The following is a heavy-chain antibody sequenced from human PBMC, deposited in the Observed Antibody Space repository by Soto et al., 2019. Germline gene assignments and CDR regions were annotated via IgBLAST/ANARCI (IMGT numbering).Heavy chain of an antibody. CDR1: GFTFSSYA. D-gene: IGHD3-22*01. CDR3: ARDAPGPRSGYSYYFDY. V-gene: IGHV3-30-3*01. CDR2: ISYDGSNK. Sequence: GGSLRLSCAASGFTFSSYAMHWVRQAPGKGLEWVAVISYDGSNKYYADSVKGRFTISRDNSKNTLYLQMNSLRAEDTSVYYCARDAPGPRSGYSYYFDYWGQGTLVTVSS. J-gene: IGHJ4*02.